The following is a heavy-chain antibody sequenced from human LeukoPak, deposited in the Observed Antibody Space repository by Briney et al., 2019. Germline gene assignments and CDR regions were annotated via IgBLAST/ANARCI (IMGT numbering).Heavy chain of an antibody. D-gene: IGHD5-18*01. V-gene: IGHV3-7*01. CDR1: GFTFSSYW. CDR2: IKQDGSEK. Sequence: PGGSLRLSCAASGFTFSSYWMSWVRQAPGKGLEWVANIKQDGSEKYYVDSVKGRFTISRDNAKNSLYLQMNSLRAEDTAVYYCARHLSGVTGYTYGRGIDYWGRGTLVTVCS. CDR3: ARHLSGVTGYTYGRGIDY. J-gene: IGHJ4*02.